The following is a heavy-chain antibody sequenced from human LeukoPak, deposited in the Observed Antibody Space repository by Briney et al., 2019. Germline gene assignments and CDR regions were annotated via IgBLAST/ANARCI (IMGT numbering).Heavy chain of an antibody. V-gene: IGHV4-59*01. J-gene: IGHJ4*02. CDR3: ASGEQQLAYYFDY. D-gene: IGHD6-13*01. Sequence: SETLSLTCTLSGGSISSYYWSWLRQPPGKGLEWIGYIYYSGSTNYNPSLKSRVTISVDTSKNQFSLKLSSVTAADTAVYYCASGEQQLAYYFDYWGQGTLVTVSS. CDR2: IYYSGST. CDR1: GGSISSYY.